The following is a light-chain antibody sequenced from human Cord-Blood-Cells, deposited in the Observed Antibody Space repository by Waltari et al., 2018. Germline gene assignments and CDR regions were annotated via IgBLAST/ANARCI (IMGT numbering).Light chain of an antibody. CDR3: SSYTSSSTHVV. Sequence: QSALTQPASVSGSPGQSITISCTGTSSDVGGYNYVSSYHKHPGKAHKLRIYDVSNRPSGVSNRFSGSKSGNTASLTISGLQAEDEADYYCSSYTSSSTHVVFGGGTKLTVL. J-gene: IGLJ2*01. CDR2: DVS. V-gene: IGLV2-14*01. CDR1: SSDVGGYNY.